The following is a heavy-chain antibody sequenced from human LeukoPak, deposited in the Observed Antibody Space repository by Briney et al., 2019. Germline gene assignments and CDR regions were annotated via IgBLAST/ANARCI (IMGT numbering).Heavy chain of an antibody. CDR2: IKSKTDGRTT. J-gene: IGHJ4*02. CDR3: TTYSGTPTFDY. CDR1: GFTFSNAW. V-gene: IGHV3-15*01. D-gene: IGHD1-26*01. Sequence: GGSLRLSCAASGFTFSNAWMSWVRQAPGKGLEWVGRIKSKTDGRTTGYAAPVKGRFTISRDDSKNTLYLQMNSLKTEDTAVYYCTTYSGTPTFDYWGQGTLVTVSS.